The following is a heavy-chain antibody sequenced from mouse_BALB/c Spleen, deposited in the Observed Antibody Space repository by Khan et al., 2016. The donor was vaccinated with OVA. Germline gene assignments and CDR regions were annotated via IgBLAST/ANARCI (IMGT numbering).Heavy chain of an antibody. V-gene: IGHV3-2*02. CDR2: ISSTGST. CDR3: ARSLYYSDSYAMDY. Sequence: EVQLQESGPGLVKPSQSLSLTCTVTGYSITSDYAWNWIRQFPGNKLEWMGYISSTGSTSYNPSLKSRISITRDTSKNQFFLHLNSVTTKDTATYYCARSLYYSDSYAMDYWGQGTSVTVSS. D-gene: IGHD2-13*01. CDR1: GYSITSDYA. J-gene: IGHJ4*01.